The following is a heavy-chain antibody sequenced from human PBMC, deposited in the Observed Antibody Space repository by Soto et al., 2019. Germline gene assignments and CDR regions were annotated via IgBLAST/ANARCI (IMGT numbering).Heavy chain of an antibody. Sequence: SGPTLVNPTQTLTLTFTVSGFSFRTSGMCVSWIRQPPGKALEWLALVDWDDDKYYGTSLETRLTISKDTSKNQVVLTMTNMDPVDTATYYCARASYGSGSYYFDVWGQGMLVTVSS. V-gene: IGHV2-70*01. CDR3: ARASYGSGSYYFDV. J-gene: IGHJ4*02. CDR1: GFSFRTSGMC. D-gene: IGHD3-10*01. CDR2: VDWDDDK.